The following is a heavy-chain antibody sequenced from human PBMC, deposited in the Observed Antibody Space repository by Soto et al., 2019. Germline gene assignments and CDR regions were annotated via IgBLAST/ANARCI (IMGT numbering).Heavy chain of an antibody. D-gene: IGHD2-21*02. Sequence: GGSLRLSCAASGFTFSSFAMSWVRQAPGKGLEWVSTVRASDETTSYADSVKGRFTISRDNSKNTLYLQMNSLRTEDTAVYYCAKDRKGCTDCLDYWGQGTLVTVSS. CDR2: VRASDETT. V-gene: IGHV3-23*01. CDR3: AKDRKGCTDCLDY. J-gene: IGHJ4*02. CDR1: GFTFSSFA.